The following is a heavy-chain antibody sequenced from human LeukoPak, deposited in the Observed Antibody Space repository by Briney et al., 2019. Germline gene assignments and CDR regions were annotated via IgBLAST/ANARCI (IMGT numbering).Heavy chain of an antibody. D-gene: IGHD3-9*01. CDR2: INPNSGGT. J-gene: IGHJ4*02. CDR1: GYTFTDYY. CDR3: ARDLTGRSDY. Sequence: ASVKVSCKASGYTFTDYYMHWVRHAPGQGLEWMGWINPNSGGTNYAQSFQGRVTMTRDTSISTAYMELSRLRSDDTAVYYCARDLTGRSDYWGQGTLVTVSS. V-gene: IGHV1-2*02.